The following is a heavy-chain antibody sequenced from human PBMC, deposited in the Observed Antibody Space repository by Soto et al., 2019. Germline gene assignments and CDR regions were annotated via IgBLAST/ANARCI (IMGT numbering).Heavy chain of an antibody. CDR1: GFTFRDYY. CDR2: ISSSGSTI. V-gene: IGHV3-11*01. J-gene: IGHJ6*02. Sequence: GGSLRLSCAASGFTFRDYYMTWIRQAPGKWLEWLSYISSSGSTIYYADSVKGRFTISRDNAKNSLFLQMNSLRAEDTAVYYCARLVTATRNYYYGMDVWGQGXTVTVSS. D-gene: IGHD1-20*01. CDR3: ARLVTATRNYYYGMDV.